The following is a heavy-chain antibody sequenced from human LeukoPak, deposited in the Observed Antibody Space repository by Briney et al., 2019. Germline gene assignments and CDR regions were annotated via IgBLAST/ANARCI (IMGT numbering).Heavy chain of an antibody. J-gene: IGHJ4*02. CDR2: VNAGTGNT. D-gene: IGHD2-2*01. CDR1: GYSFTNYW. Sequence: GESLKISCKGSGYSFTNYWIGWVRQAPGQRLEWMGWVNAGTGNTKYSQKFQGRVTISRDISASTVYMELSSLRSEDTAVYYCARDFSTIVVVPTALAHWGQGTLVTVSS. V-gene: IGHV1-3*01. CDR3: ARDFSTIVVVPTALAH.